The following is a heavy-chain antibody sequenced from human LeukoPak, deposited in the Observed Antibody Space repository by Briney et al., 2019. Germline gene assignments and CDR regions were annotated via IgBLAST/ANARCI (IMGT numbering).Heavy chain of an antibody. CDR2: INPNSGGT. CDR3: TRGGWLVK. D-gene: IGHD6-19*01. J-gene: IGHJ4*02. V-gene: IGHV1-2*02. CDR1: GYTFTDYY. Sequence: GASVKVSCKASGYTFTDYYMHWVRQAPGQGLEWMGWINPNSGGTNYAQKFQGRVTMTNDTSNSTAYMELSRLTSDDTAVYYCTRGGWLVKWGQGTLVTVSS.